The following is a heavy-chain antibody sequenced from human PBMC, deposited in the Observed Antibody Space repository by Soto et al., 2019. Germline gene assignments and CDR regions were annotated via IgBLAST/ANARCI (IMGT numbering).Heavy chain of an antibody. Sequence: QLQLQESGPGLVKPSETLSLTCTVSSASISSSSYTWGWIRQPPGKGLEWIGSIYYSGTTYYNPSLNSPVTLSVATSKTQFSLKVTSVTAADTAVYYCARLHGYCISSSCHGHYAMDVWGQGTTVTVSS. V-gene: IGHV4-39*01. CDR3: ARLHGYCISSSCHGHYAMDV. CDR2: IYYSGTT. D-gene: IGHD2-2*01. J-gene: IGHJ6*02. CDR1: SASISSSSYT.